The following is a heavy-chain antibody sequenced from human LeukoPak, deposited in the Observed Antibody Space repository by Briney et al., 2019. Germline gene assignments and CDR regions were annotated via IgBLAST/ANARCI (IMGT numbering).Heavy chain of an antibody. CDR2: ISGSGGST. J-gene: IGHJ4*02. D-gene: IGHD3-22*01. CDR1: GFTFSNAW. V-gene: IGHV3-23*01. CDR3: AKDQPDSSGYYYEFDY. Sequence: GGSLRLSCAASGFTFSNAWMSWVRQAPGKGLEWVSAISGSGGSTYYADSVKGRFTISRDNSKNTLYLQMNSLRAEDTAVYYCAKDQPDSSGYYYEFDYWGQGTLVTVSS.